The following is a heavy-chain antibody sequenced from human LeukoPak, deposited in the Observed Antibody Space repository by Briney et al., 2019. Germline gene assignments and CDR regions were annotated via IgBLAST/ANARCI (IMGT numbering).Heavy chain of an antibody. D-gene: IGHD6-19*01. Sequence: EASVKVSCKASGGTFSSYAISWVRQAPGQGLEWMGGIIPIFGTANYAQKFQGRVTITTDESTSTAYMELSSLRSEDTAVYYCSLLVRGWQPNWFDPWGQGTLVTVSS. J-gene: IGHJ5*02. CDR2: IIPIFGTA. CDR3: SLLVRGWQPNWFDP. CDR1: GGTFSSYA. V-gene: IGHV1-69*05.